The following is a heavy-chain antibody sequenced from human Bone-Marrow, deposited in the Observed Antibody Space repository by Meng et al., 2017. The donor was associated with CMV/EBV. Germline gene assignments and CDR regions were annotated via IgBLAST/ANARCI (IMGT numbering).Heavy chain of an antibody. CDR2: IYSGGST. J-gene: IGHJ4*02. Sequence: GGSLRLSCAASGFTVSSNYMSWVRQAPGKGLEWVSVIYSGGSTYYADSVKGRFTISRDNSKNTLYLQMNSLRAEDTAVYYCARDEPYYYDSSDRSNFDYWGQGTLVTVSS. CDR3: ARDEPYYYDSSDRSNFDY. V-gene: IGHV3-66*02. D-gene: IGHD3-22*01. CDR1: GFTVSSNY.